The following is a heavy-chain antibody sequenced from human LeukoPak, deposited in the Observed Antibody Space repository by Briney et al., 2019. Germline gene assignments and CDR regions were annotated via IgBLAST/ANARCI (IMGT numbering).Heavy chain of an antibody. V-gene: IGHV3-48*02. Sequence: GRSLRLSCAVSGFTFSSFSMNWVRQAPGKGLEWVSYISSTGSTIYYANSVKGRFTVSRDNAKDSLYLQMNNLRDEDTAVYYCARDLISGDYTFDYWGQGALVAVSS. CDR3: ARDLISGDYTFDY. J-gene: IGHJ4*02. CDR1: GFTFSSFS. D-gene: IGHD4-11*01. CDR2: ISSTGSTI.